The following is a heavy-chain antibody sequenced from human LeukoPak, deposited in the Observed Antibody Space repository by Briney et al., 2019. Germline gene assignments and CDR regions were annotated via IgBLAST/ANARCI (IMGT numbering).Heavy chain of an antibody. CDR2: MNQDGSEK. CDR3: ATYTHWVAGDV. V-gene: IGHV3-7*01. D-gene: IGHD3-16*01. Sequence: GGSLRLSCAASGFTFSDSWMSWVRQAPGKGLEWVANMNQDGSEKDYVDSVKGRFTISRDNARDSLFLQMSSLRAEDTAVYYCATYTHWVAGDVWGQGTTVTVSS. CDR1: GFTFSDSW. J-gene: IGHJ6*02.